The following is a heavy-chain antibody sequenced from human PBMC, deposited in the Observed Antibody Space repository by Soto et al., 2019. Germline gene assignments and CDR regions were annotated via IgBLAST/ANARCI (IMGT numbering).Heavy chain of an antibody. D-gene: IGHD3-9*01. Sequence: SETLSLTCAVYGGSFSGYYWSWIRQPPGKGLEWIGEINHSGSTNYNPSLKSRVTISVDTSKNQFSLKLSSVTAADTAVYYCARGRSRRVLRYFDYYYYMDVWGKGTTVTVSS. V-gene: IGHV4-34*01. CDR1: GGSFSGYY. J-gene: IGHJ6*03. CDR3: ARGRSRRVLRYFDYYYYMDV. CDR2: INHSGST.